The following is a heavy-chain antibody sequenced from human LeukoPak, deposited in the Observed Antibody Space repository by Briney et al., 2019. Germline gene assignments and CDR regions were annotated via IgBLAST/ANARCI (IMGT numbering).Heavy chain of an antibody. CDR3: ARGGRGIAAGFDY. J-gene: IGHJ4*02. CDR1: GFSFSDYE. CDR2: IDISGNII. V-gene: IGHV3-48*03. D-gene: IGHD6-13*01. Sequence: GGSLRLSCAASGFSFSDYEMNWVRQAPGKGLEWLSHIDISGNIIHYADSVEGRFTISRDNAKNSVYLQMTSLRAEDTAVYYCARGGRGIAAGFDYWGQGTLVTVSS.